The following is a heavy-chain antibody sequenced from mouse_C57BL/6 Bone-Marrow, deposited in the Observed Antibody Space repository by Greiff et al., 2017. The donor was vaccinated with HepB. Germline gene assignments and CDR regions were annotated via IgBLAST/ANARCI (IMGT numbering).Heavy chain of an antibody. J-gene: IGHJ2*01. CDR3: TRWGTGRNDYFDD. CDR1: GYTFTDYE. Sequence: QVQLQQSGAELVRPGASVTLSCKASGYTFTDYEMHWVKQTPVHGLEWIGAIDPETGGTAYNQKFKGKAILTADKSSSTAYMELRSLTSEDSAVYYCTRWGTGRNDYFDDWGQGTTLTVSS. V-gene: IGHV1-15*01. CDR2: IDPETGGT. D-gene: IGHD4-1*01.